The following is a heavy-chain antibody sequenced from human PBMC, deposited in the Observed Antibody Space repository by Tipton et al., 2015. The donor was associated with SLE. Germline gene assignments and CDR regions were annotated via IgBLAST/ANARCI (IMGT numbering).Heavy chain of an antibody. D-gene: IGHD6-13*01. Sequence: SLRLSCAASGFTFSSYAMSWVRQAPGKGLEWVSSISSSSSYIYYADSVKGRFTISRDNAKNSLYLQMNSLRAEDTAVYYCARTSSSGYNWFDPWGQGTLVTVSS. V-gene: IGHV3-21*01. CDR2: ISSSSSYI. J-gene: IGHJ5*02. CDR1: GFTFSSYA. CDR3: ARTSSSGYNWFDP.